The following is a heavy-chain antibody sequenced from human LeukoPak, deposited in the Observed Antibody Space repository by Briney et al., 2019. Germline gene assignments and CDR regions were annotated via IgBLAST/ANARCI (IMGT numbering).Heavy chain of an antibody. Sequence: SVKVSCKASGGTFSSYAISWVRQAPGQGLEWMGGIIPIFGTANYAQKFQGRVTITADESTSTAYMELSSLRAEDTAVYYCARRGDGGRSFDYWGQGTLVTVSS. CDR2: IIPIFGTA. V-gene: IGHV1-69*13. CDR1: GGTFSSYA. J-gene: IGHJ4*02. CDR3: ARRGDGGRSFDY. D-gene: IGHD4-23*01.